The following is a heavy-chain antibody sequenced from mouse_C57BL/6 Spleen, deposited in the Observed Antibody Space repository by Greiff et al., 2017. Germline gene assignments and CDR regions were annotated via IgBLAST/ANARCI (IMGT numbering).Heavy chain of an antibody. V-gene: IGHV5-12*01. CDR1: GFTFSDYY. J-gene: IGHJ2*01. D-gene: IGHD2-12*01. CDR3: ARLRREYYFDY. CDR2: ISNGGGST. Sequence: EVKLVESGGGLVQPGGSLKLSCAASGFTFSDYYMYWVRQTPEKRLEWVAYISNGGGSTYYPDTVKGRFTISRDNAKNTLYLQMSRLKSEDTAMYYCARLRREYYFDYWGQGTTLTVSS.